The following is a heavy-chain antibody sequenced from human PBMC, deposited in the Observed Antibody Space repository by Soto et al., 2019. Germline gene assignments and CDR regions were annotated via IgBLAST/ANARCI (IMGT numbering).Heavy chain of an antibody. CDR1: GLTFSDYA. CDR3: ATTSWRCIYTALDF. Sequence: GGSLRLSCAASGLTFSDYAMTWVRQPPGKGLEWVSVVSGRGNDTYYADSVKGRFTISRDNFKNTLYLQMKDLRAEDTATYFCATTSWRCIYTALDFWGQGTPVTVSS. CDR2: VSGRGNDT. V-gene: IGHV3-23*01. J-gene: IGHJ4*02. D-gene: IGHD2-2*01.